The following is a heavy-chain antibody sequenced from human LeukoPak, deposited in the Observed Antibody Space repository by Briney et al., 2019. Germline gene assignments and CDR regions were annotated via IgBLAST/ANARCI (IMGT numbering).Heavy chain of an antibody. D-gene: IGHD2-2*02. V-gene: IGHV3-7*01. CDR2: IKQDGSEK. CDR1: GFTFSSYW. J-gene: IGHJ6*03. Sequence: GGSLRLSCAASGFTFSSYWMSWVRQAPGKGLEWVANIKQDGSEKYYVDSVKGRFTISRDNAKNSLYLQMNSLRAEDTAVYYCARVSVGVGCSSTSCYNEDYYYYMDVWGKGTTVTVSS. CDR3: ARVSVGVGCSSTSCYNEDYYYYMDV.